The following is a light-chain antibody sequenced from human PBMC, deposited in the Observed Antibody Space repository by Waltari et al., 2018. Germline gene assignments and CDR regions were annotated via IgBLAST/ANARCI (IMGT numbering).Light chain of an antibody. CDR2: EDN. CDR3: YSTDNSGNYRV. V-gene: IGLV3-10*01. J-gene: IGLJ2*01. CDR1: ALPKKY. Sequence: SYELTQPPSVSVSPGQTARITCSGDALPKKYVTRYQQKSGQAPVLVIYEDNTRTSGIPERFSGSTSGTVATLSVSGAQVDDEADYYCYSTDNSGNYRVFGGGTKLTVL.